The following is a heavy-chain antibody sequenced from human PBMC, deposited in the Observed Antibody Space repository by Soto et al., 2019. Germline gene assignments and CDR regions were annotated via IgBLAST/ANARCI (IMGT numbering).Heavy chain of an antibody. D-gene: IGHD6-13*01. Sequence: GGSLRLSCAASGFTFSSYAMSWVRQAPGKGLEWVSAISGSGGSTYYADSVKGRFTISRDNSKNTLYLQMNSLRAEDTAVYYCAKGKYSSSWYGYGMDVWGQGTTVTVSS. CDR3: AKGKYSSSWYGYGMDV. V-gene: IGHV3-23*01. J-gene: IGHJ6*02. CDR1: GFTFSSYA. CDR2: ISGSGGST.